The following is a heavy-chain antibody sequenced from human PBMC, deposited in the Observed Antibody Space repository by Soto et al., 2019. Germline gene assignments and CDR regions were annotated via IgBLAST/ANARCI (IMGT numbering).Heavy chain of an antibody. CDR3: ARDGIGGTVFRGYLDY. J-gene: IGHJ4*02. Sequence: QEQLVESGGGVVQPGTSLRLSCAVPGGIFHGYGMHWVRQAPGKGLEWVAIIRFDGSNEEYADSVKGRFTISRDNSKNTLYLQTNTLGAEDTAVYYCARDGIGGTVFRGYLDYWGRGTVVTVSS. CDR2: IRFDGSNE. D-gene: IGHD1-7*01. V-gene: IGHV3-33*01. CDR1: GGIFHGYG.